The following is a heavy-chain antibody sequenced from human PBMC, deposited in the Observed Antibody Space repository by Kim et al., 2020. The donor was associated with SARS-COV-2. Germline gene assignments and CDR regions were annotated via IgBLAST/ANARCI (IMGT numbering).Heavy chain of an antibody. Sequence: SETLSLTCNVSGDSISYYYCSWIRQLPGKGLEWLGYIYQSGNTDYNPSRKSRVTISWDTSKNQFSLELTSVTEADTDVYYCARTEGGVSWHPFDYWGQGILVPVSS. J-gene: IGHJ4*02. D-gene: IGHD3-16*01. V-gene: IGHV4-59*01. CDR2: IYQSGNT. CDR1: GDSISYYY. CDR3: ARTEGGVSWHPFDY.